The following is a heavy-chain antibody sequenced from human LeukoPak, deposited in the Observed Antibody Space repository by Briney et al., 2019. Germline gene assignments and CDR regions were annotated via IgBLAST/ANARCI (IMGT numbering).Heavy chain of an antibody. D-gene: IGHD3-22*01. J-gene: IGHJ4*02. CDR1: GGSFSGYY. CDR3: ARGTYYYDSSGYSRRPVIDY. CDR2: INHSGST. Sequence: PSETLSLTCAVYGGSFSGYYWSWIRQPPGKGLEWIGEINHSGSTNYNPSLKSRVTISVDTSKNQFSLKLSSVTAADTAAYYCARGTYYYDSSGYSRRPVIDYWGQGTLVTVSS. V-gene: IGHV4-34*01.